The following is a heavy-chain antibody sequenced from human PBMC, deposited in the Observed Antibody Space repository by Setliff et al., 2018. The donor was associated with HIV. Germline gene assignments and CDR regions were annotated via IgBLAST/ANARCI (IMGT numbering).Heavy chain of an antibody. CDR2: IYYSENT. CDR1: GASVSSDGHY. Sequence: SETLSLTCTVSGASVSSDGHYWSWIRQHPEKGLEWIGYIYYSENTYYNPSLKSRVSISVDTSKNQFSLKLSSVTAADTAVYYCARHLRWELPYYFDYWGQGTLVTVSS. V-gene: IGHV4-31*03. CDR3: ARHLRWELPYYFDY. J-gene: IGHJ4*02. D-gene: IGHD1-26*01.